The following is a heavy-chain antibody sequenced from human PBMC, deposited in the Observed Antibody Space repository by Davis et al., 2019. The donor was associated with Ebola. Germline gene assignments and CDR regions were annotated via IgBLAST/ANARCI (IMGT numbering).Heavy chain of an antibody. CDR2: ISYDGRND. V-gene: IGHV3-30*03. CDR1: GFTFSSYS. J-gene: IGHJ6*03. CDR3: ARQSYSYDDLLDYSYYIDV. Sequence: GGSLRLSCAASGFTFSSYSMHWVRQAPGKGLEWVAVISYDGRNDYYADSVKGRFTISRDNSKNTMYLQMNSLRVVDTAVYSCARQSYSYDDLLDYSYYIDVWGKGTTVTVSS. D-gene: IGHD3-3*01.